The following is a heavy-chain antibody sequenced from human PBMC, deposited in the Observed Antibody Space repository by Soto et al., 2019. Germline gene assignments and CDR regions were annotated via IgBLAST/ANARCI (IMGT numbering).Heavy chain of an antibody. D-gene: IGHD3-16*01. CDR2: IWYDGSNK. CDR1: GFTFSSYG. Sequence: QVQLVESGGGVVQPGRSRRLSCAASGFTFSSYGMHWDRQAPGKGLEWVAVIWYDGSNKYYADSVKGRFTISRDNSKNTLYMQMNSLRAEDLAVYYWAREESDYDYIWGSGHLDYWGQGTLVTVSS. CDR3: AREESDYDYIWGSGHLDY. V-gene: IGHV3-33*01. J-gene: IGHJ4*02.